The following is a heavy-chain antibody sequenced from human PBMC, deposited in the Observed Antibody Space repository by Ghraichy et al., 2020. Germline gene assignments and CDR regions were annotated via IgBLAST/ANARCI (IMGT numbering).Heavy chain of an antibody. CDR3: ARAVAGTGSDLHDY. V-gene: IGHV3-21*01. J-gene: IGHJ4*02. Sequence: SCAASGFTFSSYSMNWVRQAPGKGLEWVSSISSSSSYIYYADSVKGRFTISRDNAKNSLYLQMNSLRAEDTAVYYCARAVAGTGSDLHDYWGQGTLVTVSS. CDR1: GFTFSSYS. D-gene: IGHD6-19*01. CDR2: ISSSSSYI.